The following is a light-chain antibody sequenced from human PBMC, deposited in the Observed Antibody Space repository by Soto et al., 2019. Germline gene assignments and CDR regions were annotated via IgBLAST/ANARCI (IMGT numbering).Light chain of an antibody. CDR3: CSYAGSSTWV. CDR2: EGS. V-gene: IGLV2-23*01. Sequence: QSALTQPASVSGSPGQSITISCTGTSSDVGSYNLVSWYQQHPGKAPKLMIYEGSKRLSGVSNRFSGSKSGNTASLTISGLQAEDEAAYYCCSYAGSSTWVFGGGTKVTVL. CDR1: SSDVGSYNL. J-gene: IGLJ3*02.